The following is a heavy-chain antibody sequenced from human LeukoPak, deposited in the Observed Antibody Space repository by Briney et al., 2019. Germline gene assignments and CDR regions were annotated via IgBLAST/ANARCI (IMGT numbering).Heavy chain of an antibody. Sequence: GESLKISCVGSGYNFPSYWIGWVRQMPGKGLEWMAIIYPGDSDTRYSPSFQGQVTISADKSTSTAYLQWSSLKASDTAMYYCARHAPYSSGRGAFDIWGQGTMVTVSS. CDR2: IYPGDSDT. J-gene: IGHJ3*02. CDR1: GYNFPSYW. CDR3: ARHAPYSSGRGAFDI. D-gene: IGHD6-19*01. V-gene: IGHV5-51*01.